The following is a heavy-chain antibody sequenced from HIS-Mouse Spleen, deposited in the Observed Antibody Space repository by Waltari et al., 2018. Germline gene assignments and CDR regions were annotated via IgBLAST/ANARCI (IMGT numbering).Heavy chain of an antibody. V-gene: IGHV4-39*07. Sequence: QLQLQESGPGLVKPSETLSLTCTVPGGSISSSSYYWGGIRQPPGKGLGWIGSIYYSGSTYYNPSLKSRVTISVDTSKNQFSLKLSSVTAADTAVYYCAREIPYSSSWYDWYFDLWGRGTLVTVSS. CDR1: GGSISSSSYY. CDR3: AREIPYSSSWYDWYFDL. J-gene: IGHJ2*01. D-gene: IGHD6-13*01. CDR2: IYYSGST.